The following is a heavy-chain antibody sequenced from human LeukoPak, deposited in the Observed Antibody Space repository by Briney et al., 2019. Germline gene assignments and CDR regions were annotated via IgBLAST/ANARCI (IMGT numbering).Heavy chain of an antibody. V-gene: IGHV3-74*01. CDR3: ARDMYSSGWSYYFDH. D-gene: IGHD6-19*01. CDR2: INSDGRST. J-gene: IGHJ4*02. Sequence: GGSLRLSCAASGFTFSNYWMHCVRQTPGEGLVWVAHINSDGRSTSYADSVKGRFTISRDNAENTLYVQMNRLRSEDTAVYYCARDMYSSGWSYYFDHWGQGTLVTVSS. CDR1: GFTFSNYW.